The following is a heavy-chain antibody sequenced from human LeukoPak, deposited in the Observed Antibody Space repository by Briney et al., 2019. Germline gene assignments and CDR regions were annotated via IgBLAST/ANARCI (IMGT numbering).Heavy chain of an antibody. V-gene: IGHV3-30-3*01. CDR3: AREYSSGWHDY. D-gene: IGHD6-19*01. Sequence: GRSLRLSCAASGFTFSSYAMHWVRQAPGKGLEWVAVISYDGSNKYYADSVKGRFTISRDNSKNTLYLQMNSLRAEDTAVYYCAREYSSGWHDYWGQGTLVTVSS. J-gene: IGHJ4*02. CDR1: GFTFSSYA. CDR2: ISYDGSNK.